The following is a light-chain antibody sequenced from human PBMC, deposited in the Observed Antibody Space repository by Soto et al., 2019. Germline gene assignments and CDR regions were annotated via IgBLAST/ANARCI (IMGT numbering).Light chain of an antibody. CDR3: QQNNNWPPWT. V-gene: IGKV1-5*03. CDR2: KAS. J-gene: IGKJ1*01. CDR1: QTISSW. Sequence: DIHITKFPSTLAGPVGDRVTITCRASQTISSWLAWYQQKPGKAPKLLIYKASTLKSGVPSRFSGSGSETDFTLTIDSLQSEDFAVYYCQQNNNWPPWTFGQGTKVDIK.